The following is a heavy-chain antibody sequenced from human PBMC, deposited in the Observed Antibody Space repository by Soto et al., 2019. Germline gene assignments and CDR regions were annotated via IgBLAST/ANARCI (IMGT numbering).Heavy chain of an antibody. CDR3: VRDRSGSYLEGFDY. D-gene: IGHD1-26*01. J-gene: IGHJ4*02. V-gene: IGHV3-7*01. CDR1: GFTFSSFW. Sequence: EVQLVESGGGLVQLGGSRRLSCAASGFTFSSFWMTWVRQAPGKVLEWVANIKHDGSEKYYVESVKGRFTISRDNARNSLFLEMKSLRSEDTAVYSCVRDRSGSYLEGFDYWGQGTLVTVSS. CDR2: IKHDGSEK.